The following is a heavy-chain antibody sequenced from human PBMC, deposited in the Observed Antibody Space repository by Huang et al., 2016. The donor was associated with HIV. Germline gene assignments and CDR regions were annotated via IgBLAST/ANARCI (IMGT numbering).Heavy chain of an antibody. V-gene: IGHV3-21*01. CDR1: GFTFSGDN. CDR2: ISSSSNYR. D-gene: IGHD6-19*01. J-gene: IGHJ4*02. CDR3: ARDRSSGWYFDY. Sequence: EVQLVESGGGLVKPGGSLRLSCAASGFTFSGDNRNWVRPAPGKVLEWVSVISSSSNYRYYADALKGRFTISRDNAKNSLYLQMNSLRAEDTAVYYCARDRSSGWYFDYWGQGTLVTVSS.